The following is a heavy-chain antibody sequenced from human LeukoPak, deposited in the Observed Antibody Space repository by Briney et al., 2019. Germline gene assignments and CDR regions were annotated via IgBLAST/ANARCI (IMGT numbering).Heavy chain of an antibody. Sequence: ASVKVSCKASGYTFTSYYMHWVRQAPGQGLEWMGIINPSGGSTSYAQKFQGRVTMTTDTSTSTAYMELRSLRSDDTAVYYCARHIVVVRTSYYYYYGMDVWGQGPRSPSP. V-gene: IGHV1-46*01. D-gene: IGHD2-2*01. CDR2: INPSGGST. CDR1: GYTFTSYY. CDR3: ARHIVVVRTSYYYYYGMDV. J-gene: IGHJ6*02.